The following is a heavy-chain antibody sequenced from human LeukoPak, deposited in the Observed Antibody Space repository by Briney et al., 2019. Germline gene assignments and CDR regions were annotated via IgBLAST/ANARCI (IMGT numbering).Heavy chain of an antibody. CDR2: ISYTGNT. J-gene: IGHJ4*02. Sequence: SETLSLTCTVSGGSISTNYWRWIRQPPGKGMEWIGSISYTGNTNYNPSLKSRVTISVDASKNQFSLKLTSVTAADTAVYYCASVRFGYNSPFDSWGQRTLVTVSS. D-gene: IGHD5-24*01. CDR3: ASVRFGYNSPFDS. V-gene: IGHV4-59*01. CDR1: GGSISTNY.